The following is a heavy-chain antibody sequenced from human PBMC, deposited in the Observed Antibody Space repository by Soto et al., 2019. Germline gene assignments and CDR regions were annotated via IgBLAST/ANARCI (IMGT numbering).Heavy chain of an antibody. Sequence: PLQPLSLTWTVAGGSSSGYYGSWILQPPGKGLEWIGYIYYSGSTNYNPSLKSRVTISVDTSKNQFYLKLSSVTAADTAVYYCARQNYYDSSGYPKWFHPWGQGLLVPV. J-gene: IGHJ5*02. V-gene: IGHV4-59*01. CDR1: GGSSSGYY. CDR3: ARQNYYDSSGYPKWFHP. CDR2: IYYSGST. D-gene: IGHD3-22*01.